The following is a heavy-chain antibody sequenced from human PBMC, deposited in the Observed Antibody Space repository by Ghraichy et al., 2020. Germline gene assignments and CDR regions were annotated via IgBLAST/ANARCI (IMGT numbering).Heavy chain of an antibody. Sequence: ASVKVSCKASGYTFTSYGISWVRQAPGPGLEWMGWISAYNGNTNYAQKLQGRVTMTTDTSTSTAYMELRSLRSDDTAVYYCAREHTQYYDFWSGYYIGDAFDIWGQGTMVTVSS. CDR1: GYTFTSYG. J-gene: IGHJ3*02. CDR3: AREHTQYYDFWSGYYIGDAFDI. V-gene: IGHV1-18*01. D-gene: IGHD3-3*01. CDR2: ISAYNGNT.